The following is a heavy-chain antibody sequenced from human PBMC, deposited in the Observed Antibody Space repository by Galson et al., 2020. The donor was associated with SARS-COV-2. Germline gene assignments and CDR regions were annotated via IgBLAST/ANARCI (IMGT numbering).Heavy chain of an antibody. CDR2: IWYDGSNK. CDR1: GFTFSSYG. J-gene: IGHJ6*02. Sequence: GGSLRLSCAASGFTFSSYGMHWVRQAPGKGLEWVAVIWYDGSNKYYADSVKGRFTISRDNSKNTLYLQMNSLRAEDTAVYYCARDSYYYDSSGYYYNPYYYYGMDVWGQGTTVTVSS. V-gene: IGHV3-33*01. CDR3: ARDSYYYDSSGYYYNPYYYYGMDV. D-gene: IGHD3-22*01.